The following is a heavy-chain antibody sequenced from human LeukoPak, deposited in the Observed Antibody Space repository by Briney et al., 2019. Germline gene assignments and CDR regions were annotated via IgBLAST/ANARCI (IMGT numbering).Heavy chain of an antibody. D-gene: IGHD2-2*01. Sequence: GGSLRLSCAASGFTFSSYGMHWVRQAPGKGLEWVAVIWYDGSNKYYADSVKGRFTISRDNSKNTLYLQMNSLRAEDTAVYYCARDCSSTSCWQFDYWGQGTLVTASS. J-gene: IGHJ4*02. CDR3: ARDCSSTSCWQFDY. CDR1: GFTFSSYG. V-gene: IGHV3-33*01. CDR2: IWYDGSNK.